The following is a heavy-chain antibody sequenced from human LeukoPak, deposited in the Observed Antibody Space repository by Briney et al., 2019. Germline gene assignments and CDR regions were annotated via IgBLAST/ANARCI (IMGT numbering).Heavy chain of an antibody. CDR3: ARGGIAVAGYDYYFDY. CDR2: INPSGGST. J-gene: IGHJ4*02. Sequence: GASVRVSCEASGYTFTSYYMHWVRQAPGQGLEWMGIINPSGGSTSYAQKFQGRVTMTRDTSTSTVYMELSSLRSEDTAVYYCARGGIAVAGYDYYFDYWGQGTLVTVSS. D-gene: IGHD6-19*01. CDR1: GYTFTSYY. V-gene: IGHV1-46*01.